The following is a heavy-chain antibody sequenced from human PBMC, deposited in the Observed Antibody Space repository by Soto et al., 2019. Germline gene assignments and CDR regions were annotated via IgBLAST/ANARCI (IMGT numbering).Heavy chain of an antibody. V-gene: IGHV1-18*01. J-gene: IGHJ4*02. CDR1: GYTFTSYG. CDR3: ARDTEYYYDSSGYYYHFDY. Sequence: GASVKVSCKASGYTFTSYGISWVLQAPGQGLEWMGWISAYNGNTNYAQKLQGRVTMTTDTSTSTAYMELRSLRSDDTAVYYCARDTEYYYDSSGYYYHFDYWGQGTLVTVSS. D-gene: IGHD3-22*01. CDR2: ISAYNGNT.